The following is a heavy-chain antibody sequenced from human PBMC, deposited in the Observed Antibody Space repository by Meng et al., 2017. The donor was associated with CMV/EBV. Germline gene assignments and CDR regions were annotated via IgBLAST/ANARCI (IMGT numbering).Heavy chain of an antibody. CDR2: ISSSSSYI. CDR3: ARGTNKGWELLYYFDY. D-gene: IGHD1-26*01. J-gene: IGHJ4*02. CDR1: GFTFSSYS. Sequence: GESLKISCAASGFTFSSYSMNWVRQAPGKGLEWVSSISSSSSYIYYADSVKGRFTISRDNAKNSLYLQMNSLRAEDTAVYYCARGTNKGWELLYYFDYWGQGTTVTVSS. V-gene: IGHV3-21*01.